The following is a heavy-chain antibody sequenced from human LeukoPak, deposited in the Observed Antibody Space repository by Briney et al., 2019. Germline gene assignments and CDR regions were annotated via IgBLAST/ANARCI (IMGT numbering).Heavy chain of an antibody. D-gene: IGHD1-14*01. CDR1: GFTVSSNY. J-gene: IGHJ6*02. Sequence: PGGSLRLSCAASGFTVSSNYMSWVRQAPGKGLEWVSVIYSGGSTYYADSVKGRFTISRDNSKNTLYLQMNSLRAEDTAVYYCARAETRKIGYGMDVWGQGTTVTVSS. CDR2: IYSGGST. CDR3: ARAETRKIGYGMDV. V-gene: IGHV3-53*01.